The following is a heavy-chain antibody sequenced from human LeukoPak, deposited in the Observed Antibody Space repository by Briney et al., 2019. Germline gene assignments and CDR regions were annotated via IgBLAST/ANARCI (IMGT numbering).Heavy chain of an antibody. CDR1: GFTFSSYW. D-gene: IGHD6-19*01. CDR3: ARLAYSSGWVLFDP. V-gene: IGHV3-7*01. Sequence: GGSLRLSCAASGFTFSSYWMSWVRQAPGKGLEWVAKIKEDGSEKYYVESVKGRFTISRDNAKNSLYLLINSLRAEDTAVYYYARLAYSSGWVLFDPCGQGPLVTVSS. J-gene: IGHJ5*02. CDR2: IKEDGSEK.